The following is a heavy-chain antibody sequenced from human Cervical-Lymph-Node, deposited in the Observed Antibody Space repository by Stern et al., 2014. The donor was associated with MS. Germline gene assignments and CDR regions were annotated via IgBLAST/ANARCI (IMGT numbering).Heavy chain of an antibody. CDR1: GFPFSSYG. J-gene: IGHJ4*02. V-gene: IGHV3-30*18. Sequence: VQLEESGGGVVQPGRSLRLTCTVSGFPFSSYGMHWVRQAPGQGLEWASFISYDGSDTYYAESVKGRFTISRDNSKNTLYLEMRSLRPEDTAVYYCVKRGITEVRGVRLGDYWGPGTLVIVSS. CDR2: ISYDGSDT. CDR3: VKRGITEVRGVRLGDY. D-gene: IGHD3-10*01.